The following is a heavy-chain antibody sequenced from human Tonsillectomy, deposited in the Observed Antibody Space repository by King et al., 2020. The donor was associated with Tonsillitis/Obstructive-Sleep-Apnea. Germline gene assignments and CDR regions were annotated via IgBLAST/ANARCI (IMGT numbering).Heavy chain of an antibody. V-gene: IGHV1-46*01. CDR3: ARVDYLGRSVDY. Sequence: QLVQSGAEVKKPGASVRVSCKASGYTFTSYSIHWVRQAPGQGLEWMGIINPSGVGTSHTQKFQGRLNLTRETSTDTVYMQFNNLRPEDTAIYYWARVDYLGRSVDYWGQGPLVTVSP. CDR1: GYTFTSYS. J-gene: IGHJ4*02. CDR2: INPSGVGT. D-gene: IGHD4-11*01.